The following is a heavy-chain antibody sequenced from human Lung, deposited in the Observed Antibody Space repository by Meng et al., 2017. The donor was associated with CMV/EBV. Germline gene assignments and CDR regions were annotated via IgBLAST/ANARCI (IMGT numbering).Heavy chain of an antibody. CDR3: VRGWTTGDGDY. CDR2: INCHSGGT. V-gene: IGHV1-2*02. D-gene: IGHD7-27*01. CDR1: GYTFTGFY. J-gene: IGHJ4*02. Sequence: SCKASGYTFTGFYIHWVRQAPGQGLEWMGWINCHSGGTNYAQKFQGKVTMTRDTSINTAHMDLNRLRSDDTAVYYCVRGWTTGDGDYWGQGTLVTVSS.